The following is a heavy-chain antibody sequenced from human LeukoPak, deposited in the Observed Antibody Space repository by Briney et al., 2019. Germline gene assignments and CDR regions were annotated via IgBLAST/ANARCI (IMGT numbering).Heavy chain of an antibody. D-gene: IGHD5-24*01. V-gene: IGHV4-4*07. J-gene: IGHJ6*02. CDR3: ARDLARPTNYYGMDV. CDR1: GGSFSSCY. CDR2: IYTSGST. Sequence: SETLSLTCTVSGGSFSSCYWSWIRQPPGKGLEWIGRIYTSGSTNYNPSLKSRVTISVDTSKNQFSLKLSSVTAADTAVYYCARDLARPTNYYGMDVWGQGTTVTVSS.